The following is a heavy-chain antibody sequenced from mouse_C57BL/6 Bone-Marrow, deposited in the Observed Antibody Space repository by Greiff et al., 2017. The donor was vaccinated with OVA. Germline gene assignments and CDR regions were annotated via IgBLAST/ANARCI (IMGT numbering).Heavy chain of an antibody. CDR2: IYPGDGDT. D-gene: IGHD1-1*01. Sequence: QVQLKESGPELVKPGASVKISCKASGYAFSSSWMNWVKQRPGKGLEWIGRIYPGDGDTNYIGKFKGKATLTADKSSSTAYMQLSSLTSEDSAVYFCARDYGSRRYFDVWGTGTTVTVSS. CDR3: ARDYGSRRYFDV. CDR1: GYAFSSSW. V-gene: IGHV1-82*01. J-gene: IGHJ1*03.